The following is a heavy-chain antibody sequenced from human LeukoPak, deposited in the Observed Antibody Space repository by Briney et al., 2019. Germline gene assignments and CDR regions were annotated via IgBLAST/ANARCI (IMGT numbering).Heavy chain of an antibody. Sequence: GGSLRLSCAASGFTLSNYVMSWVRQAPGKGLEWVSAISGSGGSTYYADSVRGRFTISRDNSKNTLYLQMNSLRAEDTAVYYCAKVSGYSSSWYGSYFDYWGQGTLVTVSS. CDR1: GFTLSNYV. CDR2: ISGSGGST. J-gene: IGHJ4*02. D-gene: IGHD6-13*01. CDR3: AKVSGYSSSWYGSYFDY. V-gene: IGHV3-23*01.